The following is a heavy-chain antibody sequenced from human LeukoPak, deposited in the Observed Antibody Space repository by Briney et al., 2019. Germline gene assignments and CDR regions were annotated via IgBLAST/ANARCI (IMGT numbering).Heavy chain of an antibody. D-gene: IGHD3-3*01. J-gene: IGHJ4*02. CDR3: ARSITIFGVVTYFDY. CDR2: IYPGDSDT. Sequence: GESLKISCKGSGYSFTSYWIGWVRQMPGKGLEWMGIIYPGDSDTRYSPSFQGQVTISADKSISTAYLQWSGLKASDTAMYYCARSITIFGVVTYFDYWGQGTLVTVSS. V-gene: IGHV5-51*01. CDR1: GYSFTSYW.